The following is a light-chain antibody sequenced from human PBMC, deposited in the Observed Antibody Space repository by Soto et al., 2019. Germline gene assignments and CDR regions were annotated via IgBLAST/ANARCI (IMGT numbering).Light chain of an antibody. CDR2: DAS. CDR3: QQYGKSPLT. J-gene: IGKJ2*01. CDR1: QSVSSY. V-gene: IGKV3-11*01. Sequence: EIVLTQSPATLSLSPGERATLSCRASQSVSSYLAWYQQKPGQAPRLLIYDASNRATGIPARFSGSGSGTDFTLTISSLEPEDFAMYYCQQYGKSPLTFGRGTKLEIK.